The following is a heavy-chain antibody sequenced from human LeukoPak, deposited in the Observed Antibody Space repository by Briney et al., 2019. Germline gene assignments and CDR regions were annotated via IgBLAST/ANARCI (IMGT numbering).Heavy chain of an antibody. Sequence: PGGSLRLSCVASGFTFSNYWMTWVRQAPGKGLEWVANIKQDGSEKYYVDAVKGRFTISRDNAKNSLYLHMNTLRAEDTAVYYCARFGSDGGNWYYSDYWAREPWSPSPQ. CDR2: IKQDGSEK. J-gene: IGHJ4*02. D-gene: IGHD4-23*01. CDR3: ARFGSDGGNWYYSDY. V-gene: IGHV3-7*01. CDR1: GFTFSNYW.